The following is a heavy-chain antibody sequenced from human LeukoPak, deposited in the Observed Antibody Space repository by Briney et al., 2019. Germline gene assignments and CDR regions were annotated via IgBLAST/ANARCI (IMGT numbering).Heavy chain of an antibody. CDR3: ARDNSVGETAWWFDP. CDR1: GFTFDTFW. J-gene: IGHJ5*02. V-gene: IGHV3-7*03. Sequence: GGSLRLSCAASGFTFDTFWLTWVRQAPGKGLEWVANIKQDGSEQYYVDSVKGRFTISRDNAKNSLYLQMNSLTAEDTAVYYCARDNSVGETAWWFDPWGQGTLVTVSS. CDR2: IKQDGSEQ. D-gene: IGHD1-26*01.